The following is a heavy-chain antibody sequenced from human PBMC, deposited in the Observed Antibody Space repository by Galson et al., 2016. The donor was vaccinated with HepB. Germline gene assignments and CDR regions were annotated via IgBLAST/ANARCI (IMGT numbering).Heavy chain of an antibody. CDR1: GYSFSSYW. V-gene: IGHV5-10-1*01. CDR3: ARQKDPEHLSYYYYGMDV. CDR2: IDPSDSYT. J-gene: IGHJ6*02. D-gene: IGHD1-14*01. Sequence: QSGAEVKKPGESLRISCQGSGYSFSSYWISWVRQMPGKGLEWMGRIDPSDSYTNYSPSFQGHVTISADKSISTAYLQWSSLKASDTAMYYCARQKDPEHLSYYYYGMDVWGRGTTVTVSS.